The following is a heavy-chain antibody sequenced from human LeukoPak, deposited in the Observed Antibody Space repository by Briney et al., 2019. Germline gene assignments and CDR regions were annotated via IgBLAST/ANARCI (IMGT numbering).Heavy chain of an antibody. D-gene: IGHD2-21*01. CDR2: MNPNSGNT. CDR1: GYTFTGYY. V-gene: IGHV1-8*02. CDR3: ARAIPGDAFDI. J-gene: IGHJ3*02. Sequence: GASVKVSCKASGYTFTGYYMHWVRQAPGQGLEWMGWMNPNSGNTGYAQKFQGRVTMTRNTSISTAYMELSSLRSEDTAVYYCARAIPGDAFDIWGQGTMVTVSS.